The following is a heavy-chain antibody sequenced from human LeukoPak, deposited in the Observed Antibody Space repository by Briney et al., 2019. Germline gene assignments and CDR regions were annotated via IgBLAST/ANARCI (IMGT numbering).Heavy chain of an antibody. V-gene: IGHV1-2*02. J-gene: IGHJ4*02. D-gene: IGHD2-8*02. CDR3: ARQNTGQLDY. CDR2: IDPNSGDT. CDR1: GYTFTGYY. Sequence: ASVKVSCKASGYTFTGYYIHWVRQAPGQGLEWMGWIDPNSGDTNYEQKFQARVTMTRDTSITTTYMEVSRLSSDDTAVYYCARQNTGQLDYWGQGTLVTVSS.